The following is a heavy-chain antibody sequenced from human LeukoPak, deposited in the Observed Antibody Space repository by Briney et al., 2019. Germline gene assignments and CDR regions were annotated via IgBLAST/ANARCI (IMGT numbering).Heavy chain of an antibody. V-gene: IGHV3-11*06. CDR1: GFTFSDYY. CDR3: ARVNPTSSGFYAY. Sequence: GGSLNPSYAASGFTFSDYYMTWIRQAPGKGLEWLSYISGSSSNTNYADSVQGRFTISRDNAKNSLYLQMNSLRAEDTAVYYCARVNPTSSGFYAYWGQGTLVTVSS. D-gene: IGHD3-22*01. CDR2: ISGSSSNT. J-gene: IGHJ4*02.